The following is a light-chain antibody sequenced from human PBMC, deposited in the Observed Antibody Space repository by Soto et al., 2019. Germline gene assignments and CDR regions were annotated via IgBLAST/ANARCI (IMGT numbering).Light chain of an antibody. V-gene: IGKV1-39*01. CDR3: QQNYSATWT. Sequence: DIQMTQSPSSLSASVGDRLTITCRASQGISTYLNWYQQKPGKAPKLLIYTESTLQSGVPSRFSGSGSETDFTLTISSLQPEDFATYSCQQNYSATWTFGQGTKVEIK. CDR1: QGISTY. CDR2: TES. J-gene: IGKJ1*01.